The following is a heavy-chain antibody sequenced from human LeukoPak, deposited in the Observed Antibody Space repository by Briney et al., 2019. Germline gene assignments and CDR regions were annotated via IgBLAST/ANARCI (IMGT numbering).Heavy chain of an antibody. V-gene: IGHV1-46*01. J-gene: IGHJ3*02. Sequence: ASVKVSCKASGYTFTSYYMHWVRQAPGQGLEWMGIINPSGGSTSYAQKFQGRVTMTRDMSTSTVYMELSSLRSEDTAVYYCASTEYYYDSSGSFSTFDIWGQGTMVTVSS. CDR1: GYTFTSYY. CDR3: ASTEYYYDSSGSFSTFDI. D-gene: IGHD3-22*01. CDR2: INPSGGST.